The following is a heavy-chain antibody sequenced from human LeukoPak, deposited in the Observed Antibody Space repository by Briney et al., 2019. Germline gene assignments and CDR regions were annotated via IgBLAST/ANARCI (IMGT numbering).Heavy chain of an antibody. CDR3: ARDGGGEGAFDI. Sequence: SETLSLTCTVSGGSISSYYWSWIRQPPGKGLEWIGYIYYSGSTNYNPSLKSRVTISVDTSKNQFSLKLSSVTAADTAVYYCARDGGGEGAFDIWGQGTMVTVSS. D-gene: IGHD3-16*01. J-gene: IGHJ3*02. V-gene: IGHV4-59*01. CDR1: GGSISSYY. CDR2: IYYSGST.